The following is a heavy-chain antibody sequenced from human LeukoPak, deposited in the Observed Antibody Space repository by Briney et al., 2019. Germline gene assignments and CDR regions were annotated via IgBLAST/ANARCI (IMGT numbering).Heavy chain of an antibody. CDR3: ARGVRIAVAAPHLNY. CDR1: GGSFSGYH. CDR2: IGHSGST. V-gene: IGHV4-34*01. J-gene: IGHJ4*02. D-gene: IGHD6-19*01. Sequence: SETLSLTCAVYGGSFSGYHWNWIRQPPGKGLEWIGEIGHSGSTNYNPSLKSRVTISVDTSKNQFSLNLSSVTAADTAVYFCARGVRIAVAAPHLNYWGQGTLVTVSS.